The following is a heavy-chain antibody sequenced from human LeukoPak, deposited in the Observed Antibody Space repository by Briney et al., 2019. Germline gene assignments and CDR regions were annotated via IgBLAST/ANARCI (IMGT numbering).Heavy chain of an antibody. Sequence: PGGSLRLSCAASGFTFSSYSMNWVRQAPGKGLEWVSSISSSSSYIYYADSVKGRFTISRDNAKNSLYLQMNSLRAEDTAVYYCARDRGYCSGGTCYGFYFDYWGQGTLVTVSS. CDR1: GFTFSSYS. CDR2: ISSSSSYI. V-gene: IGHV3-21*01. J-gene: IGHJ4*02. CDR3: ARDRGYCSGGTCYGFYFDY. D-gene: IGHD2-15*01.